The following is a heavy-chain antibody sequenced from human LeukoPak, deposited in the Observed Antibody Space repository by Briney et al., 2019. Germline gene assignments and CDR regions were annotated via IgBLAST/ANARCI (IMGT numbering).Heavy chain of an antibody. D-gene: IGHD2-2*01. CDR1: GFTFDDYT. J-gene: IGHJ5*02. Sequence: RPGGSLRLSCAASGFTFDDYTMHWVRQAPEKGLEWVSLISWDGGSTYYADSVKGRFTISRDNSKNSLYLQMNSLRTEDTALYYCAKDFPYCSSTSCYPDAWGQGTLVTVSS. V-gene: IGHV3-43*01. CDR3: AKDFPYCSSTSCYPDA. CDR2: ISWDGGST.